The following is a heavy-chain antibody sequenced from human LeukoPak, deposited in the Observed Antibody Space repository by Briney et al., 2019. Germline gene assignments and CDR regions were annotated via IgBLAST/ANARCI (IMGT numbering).Heavy chain of an antibody. Sequence: SETLSLTCAVYGGSFSGYYWSWIRQPPGKGLEWIGEINHSGSTNYNPSLKSRVTISVDTSKNQFSLKLSSVTAADTAVYYCARKTYTRVYFDYWGQGTLVTVSS. CDR3: ARKTYTRVYFDY. CDR1: GGSFSGYY. J-gene: IGHJ4*02. V-gene: IGHV4-34*01. D-gene: IGHD1-1*01. CDR2: INHSGST.